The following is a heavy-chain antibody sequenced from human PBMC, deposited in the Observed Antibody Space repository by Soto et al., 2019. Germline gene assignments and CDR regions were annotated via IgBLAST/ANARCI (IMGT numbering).Heavy chain of an antibody. CDR2: IYYSGST. J-gene: IGHJ6*02. CDR3: ARTSRVYYYGMDV. Sequence: SETLSLTCTVSGGSISSSSYYWGWIRQPPGKGLEWIGSIYYSGSTYYNPSLKSRVTISVDTSKNQFSLKLSSVTAADTAVYYCARTSRVYYYGMDVWGQGTTVTVSS. D-gene: IGHD3-10*01. CDR1: GGSISSSSYY. V-gene: IGHV4-39*01.